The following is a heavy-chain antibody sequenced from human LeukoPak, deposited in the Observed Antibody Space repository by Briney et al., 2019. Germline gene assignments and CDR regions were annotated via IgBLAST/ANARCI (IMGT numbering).Heavy chain of an antibody. CDR1: GFTFSRYA. CDR3: ARWAIFDAFDI. D-gene: IGHD3-9*01. CDR2: ISSISSII. J-gene: IGHJ3*02. V-gene: IGHV3-48*02. Sequence: GGSLRLSCAASGFTFSRYAMNWVREAPGKGLGWVSYISSISSIIYYADSVKGGFTISRENAKNSLYLQMNSLIDEDTAVYYCARWAIFDAFDISGQGTMVTVSS.